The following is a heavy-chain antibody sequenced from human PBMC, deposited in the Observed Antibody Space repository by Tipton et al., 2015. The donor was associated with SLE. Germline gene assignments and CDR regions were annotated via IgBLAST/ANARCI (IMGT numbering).Heavy chain of an antibody. CDR1: GFTFSSYA. CDR2: ISGSGGST. CDR3: AKDGYSSSWYDDY. J-gene: IGHJ4*02. V-gene: IGHV3-23*01. Sequence: SLRLSCAASGFTFSSYAMSWVRQAPGKGLEWVSAISGSGGSTYYADSVKGRFTISRDNSKNTLYLQMNSLRAEDTAVYYCAKDGYSSSWYDDYWGQGTMVTVSS. D-gene: IGHD6-13*01.